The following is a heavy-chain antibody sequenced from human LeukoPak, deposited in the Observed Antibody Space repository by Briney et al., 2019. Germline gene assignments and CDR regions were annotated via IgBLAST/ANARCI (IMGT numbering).Heavy chain of an antibody. D-gene: IGHD3-16*01. CDR1: GDSISSSSYY. J-gene: IGHJ3*02. Sequence: PSETLSLTCAVSGDSISSSSYYWGWIRQPPGKGLEWIGTIYYSGSPYYNPSLKSRVTISVDTSKSQFSLKLSSVTAADTAVYYCARWRQGITDAFDIWGQGTMVTVSS. V-gene: IGHV4-39*07. CDR3: ARWRQGITDAFDI. CDR2: IYYSGSP.